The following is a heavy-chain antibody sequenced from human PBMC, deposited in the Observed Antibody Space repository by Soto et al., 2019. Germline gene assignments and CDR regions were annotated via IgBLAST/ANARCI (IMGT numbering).Heavy chain of an antibody. V-gene: IGHV3-48*03. CDR2: ISSSGDTI. Sequence: EVQLVESGGGLVQPGGSLRLSCAASGFSFSSYEMNWVRQAPGKGLEWVSYISSSGDTIHYADSVKGRFTISRDNAKNSLYLQMNSLGAEDTAVYYCARDPYAGPGIAPRAQWYFDLWGRGTLVTVSS. CDR3: ARDPYAGPGIAPRAQWYFDL. CDR1: GFSFSSYE. D-gene: IGHD6-6*01. J-gene: IGHJ2*01.